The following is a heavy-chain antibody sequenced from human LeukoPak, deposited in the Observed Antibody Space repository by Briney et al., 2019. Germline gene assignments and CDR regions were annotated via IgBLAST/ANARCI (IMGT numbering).Heavy chain of an antibody. CDR3: AKDMEYSSSEHPIYDY. Sequence: PGGSLRLSCAASGFTFDDYAMHWVRQAPGKGLEWVSGISWNSGSIGYADSVKGRFTISRDNAKNSLYLQMNSLRAEDTALYYCAKDMEYSSSEHPIYDYWGQGTLVTVSS. CDR1: GFTFDDYA. J-gene: IGHJ4*02. D-gene: IGHD6-13*01. V-gene: IGHV3-9*01. CDR2: ISWNSGSI.